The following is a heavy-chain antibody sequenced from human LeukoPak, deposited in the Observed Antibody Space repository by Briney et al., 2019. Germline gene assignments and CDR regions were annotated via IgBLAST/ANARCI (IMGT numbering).Heavy chain of an antibody. J-gene: IGHJ4*02. CDR2: ISSSGSTI. CDR1: GFTFSSYE. CDR3: VRDRGRASVDY. D-gene: IGHD1-26*01. Sequence: GGSLRLSCAASGFTFSSYEMNWVRQAPGKGLEWVSYISSSGSTIYYADSVKGRFTISRDNAKNSLYLQMNSLRAEDTAVYYCVRDRGRASVDYWGQGTLVTVSS. V-gene: IGHV3-48*03.